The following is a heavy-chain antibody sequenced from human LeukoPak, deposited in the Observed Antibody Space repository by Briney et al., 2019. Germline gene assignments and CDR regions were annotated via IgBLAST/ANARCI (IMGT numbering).Heavy chain of an antibody. Sequence: PGGSLRLSCAASGFTFSSYTMSWVRQAPGKGLEWVSYISSSGGTIYYADSVKGRFTISRDNSKNTLYLQMNSLRAEDTAVYYCAKDNSGPVDYWGQGTLVTVSS. CDR3: AKDNSGPVDY. D-gene: IGHD6-19*01. CDR1: GFTFSSYT. CDR2: ISSSGGTI. V-gene: IGHV3-48*01. J-gene: IGHJ4*02.